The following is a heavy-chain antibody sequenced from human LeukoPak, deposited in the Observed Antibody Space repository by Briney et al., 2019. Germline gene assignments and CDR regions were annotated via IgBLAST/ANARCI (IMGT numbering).Heavy chain of an antibody. CDR1: NYSISNNYY. J-gene: IGHJ4*02. Sequence: PSETLSLTCTVSNYSISNNYYWSWIRQPPGKGLEWIGSIHHSGIAYYTPSLESRVTISLDTSKNQFSLKLSSVTAADTAVYYCAREVPAANPFDYWGQGTLVTVSS. CDR3: AREVPAANPFDY. D-gene: IGHD2-2*01. CDR2: IHHSGIA. V-gene: IGHV4-38-2*02.